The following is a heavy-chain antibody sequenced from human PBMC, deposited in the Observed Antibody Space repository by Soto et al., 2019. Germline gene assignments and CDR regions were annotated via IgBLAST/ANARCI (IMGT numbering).Heavy chain of an antibody. CDR3: ARGLAVTVFDN. D-gene: IGHD2-21*02. CDR1: GGSISTGGYY. Sequence: QVQLQESGPGLVKPSQTLSLTCTVSGGSISTGGYYWTWIRQHPGKGLEWIGYIYYSGSTCYNPSLTNRVTISVDTSKNQFSLKLSSVTAADTAVYYCARGLAVTVFDNWGQGTLVTVSS. V-gene: IGHV4-31*03. J-gene: IGHJ4*02. CDR2: IYYSGST.